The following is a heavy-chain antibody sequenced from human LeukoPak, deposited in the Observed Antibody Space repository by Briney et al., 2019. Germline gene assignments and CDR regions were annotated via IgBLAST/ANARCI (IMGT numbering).Heavy chain of an antibody. J-gene: IGHJ4*02. D-gene: IGHD2-15*01. V-gene: IGHV3-23*01. Sequence: GGSLRLSCAASGFTFSSYAMSWVRQAPGKGLEWVSTISGGGGNTYYADSVKGRFTISRDNSQNTLYLQMNSLRAEDTAVYYCAKQRSEVVVAATNYWGQGTLVTVPS. CDR3: AKQRSEVVVAATNY. CDR2: ISGGGGNT. CDR1: GFTFSSYA.